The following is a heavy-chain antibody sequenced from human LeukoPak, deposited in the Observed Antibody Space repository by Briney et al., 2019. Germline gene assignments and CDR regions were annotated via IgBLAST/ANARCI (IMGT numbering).Heavy chain of an antibody. Sequence: GASVTVSFKASGGTFSSYAISWVRQAPGQGLEWMGRIIPILGIANYAQKFQGRVTITADKSTSTAYMELSSLRSEDTAVYYCASPSYYDFWSGYPLDYWGQGTLVTVSS. D-gene: IGHD3-3*01. CDR3: ASPSYYDFWSGYPLDY. J-gene: IGHJ4*02. CDR2: IIPILGIA. CDR1: GGTFSSYA. V-gene: IGHV1-69*04.